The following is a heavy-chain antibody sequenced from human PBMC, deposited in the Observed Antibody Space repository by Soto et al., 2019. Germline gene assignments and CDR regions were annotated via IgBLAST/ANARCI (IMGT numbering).Heavy chain of an antibody. CDR1: GFTFGSCG. CDR3: ATEGAKTTWNFDD. Sequence: AGGSLSLSCVASGFTFGSCGMNWVRQAPGKGLEWVAGVSPHGANTYYADSVRGRFIISRDDSRNTVSLDMNSLRGEDSAVYYCATEGAKTTWNFDDWGQGTVVTSPQ. V-gene: IGHV3-23*01. J-gene: IGHJ4*02. CDR2: VSPHGANT. D-gene: IGHD1-1*01.